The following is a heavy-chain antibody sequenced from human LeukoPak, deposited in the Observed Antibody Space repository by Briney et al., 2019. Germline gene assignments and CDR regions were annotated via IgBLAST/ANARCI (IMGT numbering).Heavy chain of an antibody. CDR1: GYTFTSYG. D-gene: IGHD3-9*01. V-gene: IGHV1-18*01. CDR2: ISAYNGNT. J-gene: IGHJ4*02. CDR3: ARDQAATNTQVRFCLD. Sequence: ASVKVSFKASGYTFTSYGISWVRQAPGQGLEWMGWISAYNGNTNFAQKLQGRVTMTTDTSTSTAYMDLRSLRSDDTAVYYCARDQAATNTQVRFCLDWGQGTLVTVSS.